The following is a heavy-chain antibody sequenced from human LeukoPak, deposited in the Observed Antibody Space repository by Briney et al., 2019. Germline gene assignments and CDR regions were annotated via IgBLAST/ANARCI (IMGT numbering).Heavy chain of an antibody. V-gene: IGHV4-38-2*02. CDR2: IYHSGST. J-gene: IGHJ4*02. D-gene: IGHD5-24*01. CDR1: SYSITSGYY. Sequence: PSETLSLTCTVSSYSITSGYYWGWIRQPPGKGLEWVGSIYHSGSTYYNASLKSRVTISVDTSKNQFSLKLSSVTAADTAVYYCARHRRGDGYPFDYWGQGTLVTTSS. CDR3: ARHRRGDGYPFDY.